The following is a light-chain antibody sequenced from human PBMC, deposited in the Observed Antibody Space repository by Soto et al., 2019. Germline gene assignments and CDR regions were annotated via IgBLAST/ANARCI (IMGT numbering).Light chain of an antibody. CDR3: NSQSSSGIRV. CDR1: SSDVGGYKH. Sequence: QSALTQPASVSGSPGQSITISCTGTSSDVGGYKHVSWYQHHPGKAPKLLIYEVSNRPSGVSDRFSGSKSGYSASLTISGLQADDEADYYCNSQSSSGIRVFGTGTQLTVL. V-gene: IGLV2-14*01. CDR2: EVS. J-gene: IGLJ1*01.